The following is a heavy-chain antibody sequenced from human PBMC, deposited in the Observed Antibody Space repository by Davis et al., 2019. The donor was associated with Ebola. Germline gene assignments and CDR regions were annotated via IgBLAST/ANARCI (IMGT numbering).Heavy chain of an antibody. CDR1: GFTFSNYA. J-gene: IGHJ4*02. CDR3: AKDYYDFPFDY. CDR2: ISGSGENT. D-gene: IGHD3-3*01. V-gene: IGHV3-23*01. Sequence: PGGSLRLSCAASGFTFSNYAVSWVRQAPGKGLEWVSAISGSGENTYYADSVKGRFTISRDNSKNRLHLQMNSLRAEDTAVYYCAKDYYDFPFDYWGQGALVTVSS.